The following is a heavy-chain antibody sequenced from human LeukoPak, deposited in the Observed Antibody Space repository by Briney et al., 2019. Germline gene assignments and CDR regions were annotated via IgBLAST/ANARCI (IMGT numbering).Heavy chain of an antibody. Sequence: AASVKVSCKASGYTFTSYAMNWVRQAPGQGLEWMGWINTNTGNPTYAQGFTGRFVFSLDTSVSTAYLQISSLKAEDTAVYYCARLYYYDSSGYYSQTRYDAFDIWGQGTMVTVSS. J-gene: IGHJ3*02. CDR1: GYTFTSYA. V-gene: IGHV7-4-1*02. D-gene: IGHD3-22*01. CDR2: INTNTGNP. CDR3: ARLYYYDSSGYYSQTRYDAFDI.